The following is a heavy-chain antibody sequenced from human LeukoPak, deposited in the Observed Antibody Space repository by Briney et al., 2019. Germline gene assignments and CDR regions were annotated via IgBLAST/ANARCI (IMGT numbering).Heavy chain of an antibody. CDR1: GGSISSSSYY. D-gene: IGHD3-3*01. V-gene: IGHV4-39*01. J-gene: IGHJ4*02. Sequence: SETLSLTCTVSGGSISSSSYYWGWIRQPPGKGLEWIGSIYYSGSTYYNPSLKSRVTISVDTSKNQFSLKLSSVTAADTAVYYCARHTFEYYDFWSGYSQGYYFDYWGQGTLVTVSS. CDR3: ARHTFEYYDFWSGYSQGYYFDY. CDR2: IYYSGST.